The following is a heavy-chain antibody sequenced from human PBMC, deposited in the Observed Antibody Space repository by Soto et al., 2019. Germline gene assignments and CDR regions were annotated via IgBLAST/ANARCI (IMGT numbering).Heavy chain of an antibody. CDR1: GYTFTSYA. D-gene: IGHD6-19*01. V-gene: IGHV1-3*05. CDR2: INAGNGNT. Sequence: QVQLVQSGAEEKKPGASVKVSCKASGYTFTSYAMHWVRQAPGQRLEWMGWINAGNGNTKYSQKFQGRVTITRDTYASTAYMELSSLRSEDTSVYYCAGGIAVADPFDYWGQGTLVTVSS. J-gene: IGHJ4*02. CDR3: AGGIAVADPFDY.